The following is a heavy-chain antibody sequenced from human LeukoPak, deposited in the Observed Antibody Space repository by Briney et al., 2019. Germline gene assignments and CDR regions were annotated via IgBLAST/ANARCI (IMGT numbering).Heavy chain of an antibody. CDR2: IIPIFGTA. V-gene: IGHV1-69*01. D-gene: IGHD3-22*01. Sequence: GASVKVSCKASGGTFSSYAISWVRQAPGQGLEWVGGIIPIFGTANYAQKFQGRVTITADESTSTAYMELSSLRSEDTAVYYCAVEAGYYYDSSGYWGQGTLVTVSS. CDR1: GGTFSSYA. CDR3: AVEAGYYYDSSGY. J-gene: IGHJ4*02.